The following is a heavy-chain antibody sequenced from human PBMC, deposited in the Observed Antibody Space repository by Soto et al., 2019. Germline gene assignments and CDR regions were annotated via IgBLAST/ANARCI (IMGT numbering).Heavy chain of an antibody. D-gene: IGHD2-15*01. J-gene: IGHJ4*02. CDR2: INHSGST. CDR3: ARFEVVAATRKYYFDY. CDR1: GGSFSGYY. Sequence: SETLSLTCAVYGGSFSGYYWSWIRQPPGKGLEWIGEINHSGSTNYNPSLKSRVTISVDTSKNQFSLKLSSVTAADTAVYYCARFEVVAATRKYYFDYWGQGTLVTVSS. V-gene: IGHV4-34*01.